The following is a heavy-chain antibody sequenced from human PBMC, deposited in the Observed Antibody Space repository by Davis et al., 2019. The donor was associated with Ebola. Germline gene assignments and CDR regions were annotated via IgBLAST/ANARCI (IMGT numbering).Heavy chain of an antibody. Sequence: PGGSLRLSCAASGFTFSNYAMSWVRQAPGEGLEWVSGISASGADIKYADSVKGRFTISRDDSKNTVYLQMNSLRAEDTAVYYCAKDLLWWSASDVWGQGTTVTVSS. V-gene: IGHV3-23*01. CDR2: ISASGADI. D-gene: IGHD2-21*01. CDR1: GFTFSNYA. J-gene: IGHJ6*02. CDR3: AKDLLWWSASDV.